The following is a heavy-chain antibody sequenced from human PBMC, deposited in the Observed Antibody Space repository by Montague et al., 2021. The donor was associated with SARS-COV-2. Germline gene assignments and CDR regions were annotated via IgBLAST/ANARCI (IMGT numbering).Heavy chain of an antibody. CDR1: GFSLSTSGMC. CDR3: AHRPGYNFGNPYFDY. J-gene: IGHJ4*02. CDR2: IYWDDDK. V-gene: IGHV2-5*08. Sequence: PPLVKPTQTLTLTCTFSGFSLSTSGMCVSWIRQPPGKALEWLALIYWDDDKRYSPSLKSRLTITKDTSKNQVVLTMTNVDPVDTATYFCAHRPGYNFGNPYFDYWGQGTLVTVSS. D-gene: IGHD5-18*01.